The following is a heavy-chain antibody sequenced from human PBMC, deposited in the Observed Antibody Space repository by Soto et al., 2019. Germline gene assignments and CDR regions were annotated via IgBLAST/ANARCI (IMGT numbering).Heavy chain of an antibody. CDR1: GFTLSDHY. V-gene: IGHV3-72*01. CDR2: SRDKPQGYST. CDR3: VRATYFSDSSGYTRCLDY. Sequence: HPVGSLRLSCAVSGFTLSDHYIDWVRQAPGKGLEWVGRSRDKPQGYSTAYAASVKGRFTTSRDESKNSAYLQMNSLKTEDTAVYYCVRATYFSDSSGYTRCLDYWGQGTLVTVSS. J-gene: IGHJ4*02. D-gene: IGHD3-22*01.